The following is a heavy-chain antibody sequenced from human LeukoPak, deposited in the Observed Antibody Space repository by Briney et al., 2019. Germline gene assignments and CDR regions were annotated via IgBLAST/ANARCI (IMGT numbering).Heavy chain of an antibody. CDR2: IKQDGSEK. J-gene: IGHJ3*02. Sequence: GGSLRLSCAASGFTFSSYWMSWVRQAPGKGLEWVANIKQDGSEKKYVDSVKGRFTISRDDAKNSLYLQMHSLRAEDTAVYHCVRDCWGTPHGVDGFDIWGQGTTVTVSS. V-gene: IGHV3-7*05. D-gene: IGHD7-27*01. CDR3: VRDCWGTPHGVDGFDI. CDR1: GFTFSSYW.